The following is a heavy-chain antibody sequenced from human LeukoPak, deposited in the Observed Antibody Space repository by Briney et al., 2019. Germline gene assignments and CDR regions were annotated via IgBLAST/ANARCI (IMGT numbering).Heavy chain of an antibody. CDR1: GVTFSGFW. J-gene: IGHJ4*02. Sequence: PGGSLRLSCAATGVTFSGFWMSWVRQAATKVLEWVANIKYDGSDKRYVDSVKGRFTVSRDNANNSLYLQMNSLRAEDTAVYYCVRGGGSFDSWGQGTLVTVSS. V-gene: IGHV3-7*04. CDR3: VRGGGSFDS. D-gene: IGHD3-16*01. CDR2: IKYDGSDK.